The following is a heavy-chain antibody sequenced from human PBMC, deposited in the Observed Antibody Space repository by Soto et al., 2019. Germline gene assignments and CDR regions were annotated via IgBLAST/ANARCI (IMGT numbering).Heavy chain of an antibody. D-gene: IGHD6-13*01. CDR1: GGSFSGYY. J-gene: IGHJ5*02. CDR3: ARGLDRTAAGTGLSWWFDP. V-gene: IGHV4-34*01. CDR2: INHSGST. Sequence: SETLSLTCAVYGGSFSGYYWSWIRQPPGKGLEWIGEINHSGSTNYNPSLKSRVTISVDTSKNQFSLKLSSVTAADTAVYYCARGLDRTAAGTGLSWWFDPWGQGTLVTVSS.